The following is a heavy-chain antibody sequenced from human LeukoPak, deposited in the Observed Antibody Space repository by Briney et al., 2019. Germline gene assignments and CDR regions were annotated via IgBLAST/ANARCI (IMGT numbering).Heavy chain of an antibody. D-gene: IGHD3-22*01. CDR2: INPTGGGT. Sequence: GASVTVSCKASGYTFTNYYVHWVRQAPGQGLEWMGIINPTGGGTGYAQKFQGRVTMTSDTSTSTVHMELSSLRSEDTAVYYCARVDSKPEYYYDSSGYYYGGYYFDYWGQGTLVTVCS. CDR1: GYTFTNYY. V-gene: IGHV1-46*01. CDR3: ARVDSKPEYYYDSSGYYYGGYYFDY. J-gene: IGHJ4*02.